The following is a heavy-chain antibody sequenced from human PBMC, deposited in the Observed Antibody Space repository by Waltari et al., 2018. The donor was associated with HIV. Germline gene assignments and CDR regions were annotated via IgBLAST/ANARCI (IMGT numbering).Heavy chain of an antibody. J-gene: IGHJ4*02. CDR1: GFTFNTHN. Sequence: LAQSGGGLVKPGGSLRLSCIASGFTFNTHNMTWVRQAPGKGLEWLSSISGSSNYLFSADSVRGRFIVSRDNAKNSVYLQMRSLRVEDTAVYYCARELGSGSTYIPVFDSWGQGPLVTVSS. V-gene: IGHV3-21*02. D-gene: IGHD3-10*01. CDR2: ISGSSNYL. CDR3: ARELGSGSTYIPVFDS.